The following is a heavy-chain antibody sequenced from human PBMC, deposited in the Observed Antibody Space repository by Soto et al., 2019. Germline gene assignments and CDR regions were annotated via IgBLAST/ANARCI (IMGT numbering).Heavy chain of an antibody. CDR3: VRAIGHYGMDV. CDR1: GFTFSSYG. V-gene: IGHV3-74*01. CDR2: INSDGSST. Sequence: GGSLRLSCAASGFTFSSYGMHWVRQAPGMGLVWVSHINSDGSSTTYADSVKGRFTISRDNAKNTLYLQMNSLRAEDTAVYYCVRAIGHYGMDVWGRGTTVTVSS. J-gene: IGHJ6*02. D-gene: IGHD3-22*01.